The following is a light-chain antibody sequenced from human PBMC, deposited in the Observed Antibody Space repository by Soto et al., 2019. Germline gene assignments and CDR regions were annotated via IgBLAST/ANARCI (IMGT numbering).Light chain of an antibody. CDR2: DPS. CDR3: QQYNSYSKT. V-gene: IGKV1-5*01. J-gene: IGKJ1*01. CDR1: QSISSW. Sequence: DIQMTQSPSTLSASVGDRVTITCPASQSISSWLAWYQQKPGKAPKLLIYDPSGLESGVPSRFSGSVSGTEFTLTISGLQPADFATYYCQQYNSYSKTFGQGTKVEI.